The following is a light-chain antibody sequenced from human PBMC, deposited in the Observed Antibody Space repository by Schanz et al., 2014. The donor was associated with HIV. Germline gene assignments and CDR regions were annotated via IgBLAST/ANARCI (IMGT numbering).Light chain of an antibody. CDR3: QQRSDWPPEVT. CDR2: DAS. CDR1: QSVSSN. J-gene: IGKJ3*01. V-gene: IGKV3-11*01. Sequence: EIVMTQSPATLSVSPGERATLSCRASQSVSSNLAWYQQNPGQAPRLLIYDASNRATGIPDRFSGSGSGTDFTLTISRLEPEDFAVYYCQQRSDWPPEVTFGPGTKLEIK.